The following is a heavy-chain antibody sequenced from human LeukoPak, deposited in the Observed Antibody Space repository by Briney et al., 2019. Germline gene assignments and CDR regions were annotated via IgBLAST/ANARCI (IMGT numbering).Heavy chain of an antibody. CDR1: RFTFSSYA. CDR2: ISGSGGNT. CDR3: AKSPRREPDFDY. V-gene: IGHV3-23*01. Sequence: GGSLRLSCAASRFTFSSYAMIWVRQAPGKGLEWVSAISGSGGNTYYADPVKGRFTISRDNSKNTLYLQINNLRAEDTAVYYCAKSPRREPDFDYWGQGTLVTVSS. J-gene: IGHJ4*02. D-gene: IGHD1-26*01.